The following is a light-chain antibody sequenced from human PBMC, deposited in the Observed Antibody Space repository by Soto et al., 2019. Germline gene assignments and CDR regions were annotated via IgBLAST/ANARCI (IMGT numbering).Light chain of an antibody. CDR1: SSDVGTYNL. J-gene: IGLJ3*02. CDR3: SSYTDPNTLV. CDR2: DVS. V-gene: IGLV2-14*02. Sequence: QSALTQPASVSGSPGQSITISCTGTSSDVGTYNLVSWYQQHPGKAPKLFIYDVSNRPSGVSNRFSGSKSGNTASLTISGLQAEDEAFYYCSSYTDPNTLVFGGGTKVTVL.